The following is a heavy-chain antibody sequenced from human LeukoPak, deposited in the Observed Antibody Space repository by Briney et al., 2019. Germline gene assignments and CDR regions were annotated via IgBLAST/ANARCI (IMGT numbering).Heavy chain of an antibody. J-gene: IGHJ4*02. D-gene: IGHD3-10*01. V-gene: IGHV5-51*01. CDR3: ARLDSYYYGSGSRGSYFNY. Sequence: GESLQISCKGIGYNFTNYWIGWVRRMPGKGLEWMGSINPGDPDPKYSPSFQGHVSVSADKSISTAYLQWSSLKASDTAMYYCARLDSYYYGSGSRGSYFNYWGQGTLVTVSS. CDR2: INPGDPDP. CDR1: GYNFTNYW.